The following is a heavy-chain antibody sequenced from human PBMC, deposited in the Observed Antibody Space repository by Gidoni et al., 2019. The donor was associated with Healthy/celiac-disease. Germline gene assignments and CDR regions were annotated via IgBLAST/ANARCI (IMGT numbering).Heavy chain of an antibody. Sequence: EVQLVESGGGLVKPGGSLRLSCAASGFTFSSYSMNWVRQAPGKGREWVSSISSSSSYIYYADSVKGRFTISRDNAKNSLYLKMNSLRAEDTAVYYCARDYDFWSGPIPDAFDIWGQGTMATVSS. J-gene: IGHJ3*02. CDR3: ARDYDFWSGPIPDAFDI. CDR1: GFTFSSYS. D-gene: IGHD3-3*01. CDR2: ISSSSSYI. V-gene: IGHV3-21*01.